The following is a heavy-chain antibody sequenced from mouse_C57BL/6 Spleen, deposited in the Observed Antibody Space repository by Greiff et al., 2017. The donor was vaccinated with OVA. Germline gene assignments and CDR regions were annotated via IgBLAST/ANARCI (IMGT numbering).Heavy chain of an antibody. CDR1: GYTFTSYW. Sequence: QVQLQQPGAELVRPGSSVKLSCKASGYTFTSYWMHWVKQRPIQGLEWIGNIDPSDSETHYNQKFKDKATLTVDKSSSTAYMQLSSLTSEDSAVYDCARFWAGTNYFDYWGQGTTLTVSS. CDR3: ARFWAGTNYFDY. J-gene: IGHJ2*01. CDR2: IDPSDSET. V-gene: IGHV1-52*01. D-gene: IGHD4-1*01.